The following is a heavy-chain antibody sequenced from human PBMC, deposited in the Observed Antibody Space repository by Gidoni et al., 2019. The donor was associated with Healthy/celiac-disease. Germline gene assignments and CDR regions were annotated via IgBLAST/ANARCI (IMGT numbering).Heavy chain of an antibody. V-gene: IGHV3-23*04. D-gene: IGHD3-22*01. CDR2: ISGSGGST. CDR1: GFTFSSYA. CDR3: AKARYYDSSGYYYGRSFDY. J-gene: IGHJ4*02. Sequence: EVQLVESGGGLVQPGGSLRLSCAASGFTFSSYAMSWVRQAPGKGLEWVSAISGSGGSTYYADSVKGRFTISRDNSKNTLYLQMNSLRAEDTAVYYCAKARYYDSSGYYYGRSFDYWGQGTLVTVSS.